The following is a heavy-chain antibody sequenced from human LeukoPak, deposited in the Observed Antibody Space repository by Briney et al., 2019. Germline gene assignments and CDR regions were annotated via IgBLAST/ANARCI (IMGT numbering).Heavy chain of an antibody. Sequence: ASVKVSCEASVYTLTSYGITWVRQAPGQGFEWMGWISPYNGKTNYAQKLQGRVTMTADKFTSTVYMELGSLRSEDTAVYYCARRPEYDAIYDYWGQGTLVTVSS. D-gene: IGHD2/OR15-2a*01. CDR3: ARRPEYDAIYDY. V-gene: IGHV1-18*01. CDR2: ISPYNGKT. CDR1: VYTLTSYG. J-gene: IGHJ4*02.